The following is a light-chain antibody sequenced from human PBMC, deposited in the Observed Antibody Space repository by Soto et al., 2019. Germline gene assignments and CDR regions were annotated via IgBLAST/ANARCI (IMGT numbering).Light chain of an antibody. CDR2: GAS. V-gene: IGKV3-20*01. CDR3: QQYGSSLYT. CDR1: QSVSSSY. Sequence: EIVLTQSPGTLSLSPGERATLSCRASQSVSSSYLAWYQQKPGQAPRLLIYGASSRATGIPDRFSGSGSGTYFPLTISRLEPEDFAVYYCQQYGSSLYTFGQGTKLEIK. J-gene: IGKJ2*01.